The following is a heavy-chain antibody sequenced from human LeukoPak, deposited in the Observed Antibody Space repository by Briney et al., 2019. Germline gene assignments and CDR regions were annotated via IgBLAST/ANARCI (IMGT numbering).Heavy chain of an antibody. D-gene: IGHD4-23*01. CDR2: ISWNSGST. CDR3: AKARSTVETPMDV. J-gene: IGHJ6*02. CDR1: GFTFDDYA. V-gene: IGHV3-9*01. Sequence: GGSLRLSCAASGFTFDDYAMYWVRQAPGKGLEWVSGISWNSGSTGYADSVRGRFTISRDNARNSLYLQMNSLRAEDTALYYCAKARSTVETPMDVWGQGTTVTVSS.